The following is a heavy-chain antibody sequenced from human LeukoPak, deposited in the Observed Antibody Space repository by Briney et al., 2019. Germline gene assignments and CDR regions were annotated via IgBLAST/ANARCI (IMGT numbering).Heavy chain of an antibody. Sequence: ASVKVSCKASGYTFTSYGISWVRQAPGQGLEWMGWISAYNGNTNYAQKFQGRVTITRDTSASTAYMELSSLRSEDTAVYYCARVFCSSTSCYDDYWGQGTLVTVSS. J-gene: IGHJ4*02. CDR1: GYTFTSYG. CDR2: ISAYNGNT. CDR3: ARVFCSSTSCYDDY. D-gene: IGHD2-2*01. V-gene: IGHV1-18*01.